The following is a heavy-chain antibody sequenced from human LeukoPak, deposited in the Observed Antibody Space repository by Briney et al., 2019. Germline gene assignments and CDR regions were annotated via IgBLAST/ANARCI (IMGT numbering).Heavy chain of an antibody. V-gene: IGHV3-21*01. D-gene: IGHD4-17*01. CDR3: ARAGGSTVSHSDY. CDR2: ISSSTSYI. Sequence: GGSLRLSCAASGFTFSSYSMNWIRQAPGKGLEWVSSISSSTSYIYYADSVKGRFTISKDNAKNSLYLQMNSLRAGDTAVYYCARAGGSTVSHSDYWGQGTLVTVSS. J-gene: IGHJ4*02. CDR1: GFTFSSYS.